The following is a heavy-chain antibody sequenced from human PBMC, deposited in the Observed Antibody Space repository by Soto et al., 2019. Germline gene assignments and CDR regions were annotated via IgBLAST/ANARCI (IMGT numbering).Heavy chain of an antibody. Sequence: QVQLVQSGDEVKKPGASVKVSCKASGYIFVNYGIAWVRQVPGQGLEWMGWISPYTGNTHSATQVQGRLTMTTDTSTSTAYMDLGSLTFDDTAVYYCVMVDNYVTPTPQDVWGQGTTVTVSS. J-gene: IGHJ6*02. CDR3: VMVDNYVTPTPQDV. CDR2: ISPYTGNT. V-gene: IGHV1-18*01. D-gene: IGHD3-16*01. CDR1: GYIFVNYG.